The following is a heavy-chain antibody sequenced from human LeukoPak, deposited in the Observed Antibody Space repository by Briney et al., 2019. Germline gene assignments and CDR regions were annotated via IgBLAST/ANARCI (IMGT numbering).Heavy chain of an antibody. J-gene: IGHJ4*02. CDR2: INGDGSSR. D-gene: IGHD4-17*01. CDR1: GFIFSGYW. CDR3: GKDYGDYVSIDY. Sequence: GGSLRLSCAASGFIFSGYWIHWVRQVPGKGLVWVSRINGDGSSRSHADSVRGRFTISRDTAKNTVYLQMNSLRAEDTAEYYCGKDYGDYVSIDYWGQGTLVTVSS. V-gene: IGHV3-74*01.